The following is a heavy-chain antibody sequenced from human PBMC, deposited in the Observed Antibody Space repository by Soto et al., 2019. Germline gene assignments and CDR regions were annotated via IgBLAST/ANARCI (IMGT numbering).Heavy chain of an antibody. V-gene: IGHV3-23*01. CDR3: AKDPTDRSTKYYDYIWGSYRPFDY. CDR2: ISGSGGST. D-gene: IGHD3-16*02. Sequence: GGSLRLSCAASGFTFSSYAMSWVRQAPGKGLEWVSAISGSGGSTYYADSVKGRFTISRDNSKNTPYLQMNSLRAEDTAVYYCAKDPTDRSTKYYDYIWGSYRPFDYWGQGTLVTVSS. J-gene: IGHJ4*02. CDR1: GFTFSSYA.